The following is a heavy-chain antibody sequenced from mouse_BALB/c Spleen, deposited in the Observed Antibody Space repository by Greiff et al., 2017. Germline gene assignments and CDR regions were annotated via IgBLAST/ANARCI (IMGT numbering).Heavy chain of an antibody. V-gene: IGHV1-15*01. CDR3: TRPRNYDWFAY. Sequence: QVQLQQSGAELVRPGASVTLSCKASGYTFTDYEMHWVKQTPVHGLEWIGAIDPETGGTAYNQKFKGKATLTADRSSSTAYMELRSLTSEDSAVYYCTRPRNYDWFAYWGQGTLVTVSA. J-gene: IGHJ3*01. D-gene: IGHD2-4*01. CDR2: IDPETGGT. CDR1: GYTFTDYE.